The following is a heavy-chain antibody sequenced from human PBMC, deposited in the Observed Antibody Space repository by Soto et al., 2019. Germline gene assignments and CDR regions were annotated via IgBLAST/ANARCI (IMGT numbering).Heavy chain of an antibody. J-gene: IGHJ6*02. CDR1: GFTFSSYA. Sequence: GESLRLSCAASGFTFSSYAMTWVRQAPGKGLEWVSGISASGGSTYYADSVKGRFTISRDNPKNTLYLQMNSLRAEDTAVYYCAKGRYYYASGSGDVWGQGTRSPSP. CDR3: AKGRYYYASGSGDV. V-gene: IGHV3-23*01. CDR2: ISASGGST. D-gene: IGHD3-10*01.